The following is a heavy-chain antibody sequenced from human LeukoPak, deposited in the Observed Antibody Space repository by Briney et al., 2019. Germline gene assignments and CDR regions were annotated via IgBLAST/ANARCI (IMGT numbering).Heavy chain of an antibody. D-gene: IGHD1-14*01. J-gene: IGHJ4*02. CDR3: ARARIDY. V-gene: IGHV3-7*04. CDR2: IKEDGSEK. CDR1: GFTFSSHW. Sequence: GGSLRLSCAASGFTFSSHWMTWVRQAPGKGLEWVANIKEDGSEKYYVDSVKGRFTISRDNSKNSLLLQMSSLRAEDTAVYYCARARIDYWGQGNLVTVSS.